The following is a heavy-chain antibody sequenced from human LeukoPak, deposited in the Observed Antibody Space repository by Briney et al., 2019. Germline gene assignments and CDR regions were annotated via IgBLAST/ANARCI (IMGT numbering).Heavy chain of an antibody. CDR1: GFTFRRYR. D-gene: IGHD5-24*01. V-gene: IGHV3-21*01. CDR2: ISSSSSCM. Sequence: GGSVRLSCAASGFTFRRYRMNWAPGSREEALVGVSSISSSSSCMYYADSVKGRFTVSRDNAKNSVYLQIDSLRAEDTAVYYCTRARGWQRRDDAFDIWGRGTMVTVSS. CDR3: TRARGWQRRDDAFDI. J-gene: IGHJ3*02.